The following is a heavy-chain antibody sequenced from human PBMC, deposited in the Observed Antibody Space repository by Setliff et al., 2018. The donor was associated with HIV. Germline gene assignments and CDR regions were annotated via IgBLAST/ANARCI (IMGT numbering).Heavy chain of an antibody. D-gene: IGHD6-19*01. CDR2: IYPGDSNT. J-gene: IGHJ3*02. CDR1: GYSFPNYW. CDR3: ARARSSGWPGNAFAN. Sequence: GESLKISCTGSGYSFPNYWIAWVRQAPGEGLEWMGIIYPGDSNTRYNPSFQGQVIISADKSINTAYLQWSSLKASDTAMYYCARARSSGWPGNAFANWGQGTMVTVSS. V-gene: IGHV5-51*01.